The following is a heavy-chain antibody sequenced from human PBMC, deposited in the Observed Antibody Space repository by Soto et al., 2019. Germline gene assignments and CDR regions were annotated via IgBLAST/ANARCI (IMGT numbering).Heavy chain of an antibody. J-gene: IGHJ4*02. Sequence: ASVKVSCKASGGTFSSYAISWVRQAPGQGLEWMGGIIPIFGTANYAQKFQGRVTITADESTSTAYMELSSLRSEDTAVNAGASRSRYYDSSGYEGPFDYWGQGTLVTVSS. V-gene: IGHV1-69*13. CDR3: ASRSRYYDSSGYEGPFDY. CDR1: GGTFSSYA. CDR2: IIPIFGTA. D-gene: IGHD3-22*01.